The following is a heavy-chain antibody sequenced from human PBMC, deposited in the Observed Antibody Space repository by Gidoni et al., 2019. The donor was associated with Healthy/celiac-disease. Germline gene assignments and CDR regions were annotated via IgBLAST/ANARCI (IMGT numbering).Heavy chain of an antibody. Sequence: QVQLQQWGAGLLKPSETLSLTCAVYGWSFSGYYWSWIRQPPGKGLEWIGEINHSGSTNYNPSLKSRVTISVDTSKNQFSLKLSSVTAADTAVYYCATTTVAYYYYGMDVWGQGTTVTVSS. J-gene: IGHJ6*02. CDR1: GWSFSGYY. D-gene: IGHD4-17*01. CDR3: ATTTVAYYYYGMDV. CDR2: INHSGST. V-gene: IGHV4-34*01.